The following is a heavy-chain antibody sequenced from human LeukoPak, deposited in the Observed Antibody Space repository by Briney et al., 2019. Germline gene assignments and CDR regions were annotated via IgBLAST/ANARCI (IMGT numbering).Heavy chain of an antibody. Sequence: GGSLRLSCAASGFTFSSYSMNWVRQAPGRGLEWVSSISSSSSYIYYADSVKGRFTISRDNAKNSLYLQMNSLRAEDTAVYYCARFLRSMTTVTYNWFDPWGQGTLVTVSS. D-gene: IGHD4-17*01. CDR3: ARFLRSMTTVTYNWFDP. CDR1: GFTFSSYS. CDR2: ISSSSSYI. V-gene: IGHV3-21*01. J-gene: IGHJ5*02.